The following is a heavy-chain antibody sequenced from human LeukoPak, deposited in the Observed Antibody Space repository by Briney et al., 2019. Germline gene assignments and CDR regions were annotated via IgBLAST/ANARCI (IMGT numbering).Heavy chain of an antibody. D-gene: IGHD6-19*01. CDR1: GFTFSSCA. CDR2: ISGSGGST. CDR3: AKDPRQWLVNWFDP. V-gene: IGHV3-23*01. J-gene: IGHJ5*02. Sequence: GGSLRLSCAASGFTFSSCAMSWVRQAPGKGLEWVSAISGSGGSTYYADSVKGRFTISRDNSKNTLYLQINSLRAEDTAVYYCAKDPRQWLVNWFDPWGQGTLVTVSS.